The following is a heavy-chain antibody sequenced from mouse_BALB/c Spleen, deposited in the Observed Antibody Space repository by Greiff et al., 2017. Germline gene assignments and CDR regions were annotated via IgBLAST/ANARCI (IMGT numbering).Heavy chain of an antibody. CDR1: GYSITSDYA. D-gene: IGHD2-1*01. V-gene: IGHV3-2*02. J-gene: IGHJ3*01. Sequence: EVQLQQSGPGLVKPSQSLSLTCTVTGYSITSDYAWNWIRQFPGNKLEWMGYISYSGSTSYNPSLKSRISITRDTSKNQFFLQLNSVTTEDTATYYCARENGNYVWFAYWGQGTLVTVSA. CDR2: ISYSGST. CDR3: ARENGNYVWFAY.